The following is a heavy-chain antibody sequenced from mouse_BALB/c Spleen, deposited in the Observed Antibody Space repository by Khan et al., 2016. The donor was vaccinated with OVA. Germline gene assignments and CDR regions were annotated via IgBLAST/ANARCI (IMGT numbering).Heavy chain of an antibody. CDR2: INPSSGYT. Sequence: QMQLEESGAELARPGASVKMSCKAPGYTFTSYTIHWIKQRPGQGLEWIGYINPSSGYTNYNQKFKDKATLTADKSSTTAYMQLSSLTSDDSAVYYCARDGAYYRNDGWFAYWGQGTLVTVSA. CDR3: ARDGAYYRNDGWFAY. CDR1: GYTFTSYT. V-gene: IGHV1-4*01. D-gene: IGHD2-14*01. J-gene: IGHJ3*01.